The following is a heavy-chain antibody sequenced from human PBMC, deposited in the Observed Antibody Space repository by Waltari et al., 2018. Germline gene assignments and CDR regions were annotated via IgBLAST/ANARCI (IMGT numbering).Heavy chain of an antibody. J-gene: IGHJ4*02. CDR1: GSIFTSSW. D-gene: IGHD2-15*01. CDR2: IYPGDSDT. CDR3: ATRRCSGGSCYAYDY. Sequence: EVQLVPSGAAVKKPGESLKISCKVSGSIFTSSWIGWVPHLPGKGLEWMGIIYPGDSDTRYSTSFQGQVTISADKSMSTAYLHWSRLKASDTAMYYCATRRCSGGSCYAYDYWGQGTLVTVSS. V-gene: IGHV5-51*01.